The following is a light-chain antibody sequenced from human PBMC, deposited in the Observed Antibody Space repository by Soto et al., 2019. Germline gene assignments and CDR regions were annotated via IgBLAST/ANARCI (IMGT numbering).Light chain of an antibody. CDR3: QQYGHSPRT. V-gene: IGKV3-20*01. Sequence: DIVLTQSPGTLSVSPGERATLSCRASQTLTNISLAWYQQGPGQAPRLLVYEASSRATGISNRFSGSGSGSDFTLTINKLEPGDSAVYYCQQYGHSPRTCGGGTKVEIK. CDR2: EAS. J-gene: IGKJ4*01. CDR1: QTLTNIS.